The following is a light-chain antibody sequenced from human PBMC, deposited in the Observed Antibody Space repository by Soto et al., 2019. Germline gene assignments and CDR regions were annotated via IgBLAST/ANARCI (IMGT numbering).Light chain of an antibody. CDR3: QQYNNWPLT. CDR2: GVY. V-gene: IGKV3-15*01. Sequence: EIVMTQSPATLSVSPGETATLSCRASQSVSSNFAWYQQKPGQAARLLIYGVYTRANGIPARFSGSGSGTEFTLTISSLPSEDFALYYCQQYNNWPLTFGGGTKVEIK. J-gene: IGKJ4*01. CDR1: QSVSSN.